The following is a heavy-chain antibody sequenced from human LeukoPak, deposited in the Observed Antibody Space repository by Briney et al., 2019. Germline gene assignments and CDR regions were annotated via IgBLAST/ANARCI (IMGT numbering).Heavy chain of an antibody. Sequence: HPGGSLRLSCTSSGFTFGDYAMSWFRQAPGKGLEWVGFIRNKAYGGTTEYAASVKGRFTISRDDSKSFAYLQMNSLKTEDTAVYYCARAAKRIWFGELSHAFDIWGQGTMVTVSS. V-gene: IGHV3-49*03. J-gene: IGHJ3*02. CDR3: ARAAKRIWFGELSHAFDI. D-gene: IGHD3-10*01. CDR2: IRNKAYGGTT. CDR1: GFTFGDYA.